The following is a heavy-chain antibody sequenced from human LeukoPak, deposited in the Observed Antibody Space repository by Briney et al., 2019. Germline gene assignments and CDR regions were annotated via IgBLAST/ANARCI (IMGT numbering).Heavy chain of an antibody. D-gene: IGHD2-2*01. J-gene: IGHJ6*02. CDR3: TRDHCSFANCYEDSYHGVDV. CDR2: INPNNGGP. CDR1: GYTFTDYY. V-gene: IGHV1-2*02. Sequence: APMKVSCKASGYTFTDYYMHWVRQAPGQGLEWMGWINPNNGGPTYAQNFQGRVTMTRDTSISTVYMELRRLRSDDSAIYYCTRDHCSFANCYEDSYHGVDVWGQGTTVTVSS.